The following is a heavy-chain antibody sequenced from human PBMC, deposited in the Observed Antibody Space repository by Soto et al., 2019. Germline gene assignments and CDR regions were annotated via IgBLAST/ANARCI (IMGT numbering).Heavy chain of an antibody. CDR1: GFSLSTSGMC. Sequence: SGPTLVNPTPTLTLTCTFSGFSLSTSGMCVSWIRQPPGKALEWLARIDWDDDKYYTTSLKTKLTISKDASKNQVVLTMTNMDPVDTATYYCARFQTTSRTFDYWGQGTLVTVSS. D-gene: IGHD4-17*01. J-gene: IGHJ4*02. CDR3: ARFQTTSRTFDY. V-gene: IGHV2-70*11. CDR2: IDWDDDK.